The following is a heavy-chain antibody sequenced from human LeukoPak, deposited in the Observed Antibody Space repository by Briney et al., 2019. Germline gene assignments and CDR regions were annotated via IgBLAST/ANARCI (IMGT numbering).Heavy chain of an antibody. Sequence: SETLSLTCTVSGGSITTYYWSWIRQPPGKGLEWIGFIFYSGSTNYNPSLKSRVTISLDTSKTQFSLKLSSVTAADTAVYYCARGTFWSGYYHDYWGQGTLVTVSS. J-gene: IGHJ4*02. CDR1: GGSITTYY. CDR3: ARGTFWSGYYHDY. CDR2: IFYSGST. D-gene: IGHD3-3*01. V-gene: IGHV4-59*01.